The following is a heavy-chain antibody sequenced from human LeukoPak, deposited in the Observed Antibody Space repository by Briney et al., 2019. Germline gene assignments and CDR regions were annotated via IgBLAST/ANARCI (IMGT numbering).Heavy chain of an antibody. CDR2: INPTGSPT. CDR3: AKARGYSESGGYPVFDY. CDR1: GFTFSSSR. V-gene: IGHV3-48*04. J-gene: IGHJ4*02. Sequence: GGSLRLSCAASGFTFSSSRMNWVRQAPGKGLDWVACINPTGSPTHYPDSVKGRFTISRDNAKNSLFLQMDGLRAEDTAVYYCAKARGYSESGGYPVFDYWGQGALVTVSS. D-gene: IGHD3-22*01.